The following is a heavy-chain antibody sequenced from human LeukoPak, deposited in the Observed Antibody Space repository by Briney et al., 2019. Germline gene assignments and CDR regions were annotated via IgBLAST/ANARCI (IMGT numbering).Heavy chain of an antibody. CDR3: ARRRTSTNSYTS. D-gene: IGHD3-16*01. J-gene: IGHJ4*02. Sequence: GGSLRLSCVASGFTFSSYSMNWVRQAPGKGLEWVSSISSRSSYIYYADSVKGRFTISRDNAKNSVYLQMNSLRAEDTAVYYCARRRTSTNSYTSWGQGTLVTVSS. CDR1: GFTFSSYS. V-gene: IGHV3-21*01. CDR2: ISSRSSYI.